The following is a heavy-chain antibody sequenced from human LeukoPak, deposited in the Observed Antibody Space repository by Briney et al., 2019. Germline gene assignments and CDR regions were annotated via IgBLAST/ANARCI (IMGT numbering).Heavy chain of an antibody. CDR2: TYYRSKWYN. CDR3: ARDGVWFGELSYYYYGMDV. CDR1: GDSVSSNSAA. J-gene: IGHJ6*02. Sequence: SQTLSLTCAISGDSVSSNSAAWNWIRQSPSRGLEWLGRTYYRSKWYNDYAVSVKSRITINPDTSKNQFSLQLNSVTPEDTAVYYCARDGVWFGELSYYYYGMDVWGQGTTVTASS. V-gene: IGHV6-1*01. D-gene: IGHD3-10*01.